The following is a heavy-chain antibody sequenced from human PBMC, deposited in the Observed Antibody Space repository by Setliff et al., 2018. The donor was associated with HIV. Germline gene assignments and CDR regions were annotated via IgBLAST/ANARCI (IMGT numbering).Heavy chain of an antibody. V-gene: IGHV4-39*07. Sequence: NPSETLSLTCTVSGGSIISSSDYWVWIRQPPGKGLEWIGTIYYSGSTYCNPSLKSRVTISADTSKNQFSLKLSSVTAADTAVYYCARQPSILVAGGGGAFDIWGQGTMVTVS. D-gene: IGHD6-19*01. CDR1: GGSIISSSDY. CDR3: ARQPSILVAGGGGAFDI. J-gene: IGHJ3*02. CDR2: IYYSGST.